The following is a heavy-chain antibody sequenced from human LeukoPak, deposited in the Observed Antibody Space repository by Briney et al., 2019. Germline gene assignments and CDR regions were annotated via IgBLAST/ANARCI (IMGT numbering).Heavy chain of an antibody. D-gene: IGHD1-26*01. J-gene: IGHJ3*02. CDR1: GFTFSNYW. CDR3: ARVQWELSDAFDI. CDR2: IKQDGSEK. V-gene: IGHV3-7*03. Sequence: GGSLRLSCAASGFTFSNYWMSWVRQAPGKGLEWVANIKQDGSEKYYVDSVKGRFTISRDNAKNSLYLQMNSLRAEDTAVYYCARVQWELSDAFDIWGQGTMVTVSS.